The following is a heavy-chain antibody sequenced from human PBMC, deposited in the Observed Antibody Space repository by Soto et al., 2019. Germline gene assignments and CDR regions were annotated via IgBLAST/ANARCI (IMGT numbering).Heavy chain of an antibody. CDR3: ARGGAAAGTYYYYGMDV. CDR2: ISAYNGNT. D-gene: IGHD6-13*01. J-gene: IGHJ6*02. Sequence: ASVKVSCKASGYTFTSYGISWVRQAPGQGLEWMGWISAYNGNTNYAQKLQGRVTVTTDTSTSTAYMELRSLRSDDTAVYYCARGGAAAGTYYYYGMDVWGQGTTVTVSS. CDR1: GYTFTSYG. V-gene: IGHV1-18*04.